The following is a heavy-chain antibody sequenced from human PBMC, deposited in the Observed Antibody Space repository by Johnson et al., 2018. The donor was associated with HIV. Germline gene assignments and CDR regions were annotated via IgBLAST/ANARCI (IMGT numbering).Heavy chain of an antibody. Sequence: QVQLVESGGGLAQPGGSLRLSCAASGFTFSSYGIHWVRKAPGKGLEWVSFIRYDGSNKYYADSVKGQFTISRDNSKNILYLQMNSLRAEDTAVYYCAKPYYDFWSGSSPPAGWGQGTLVTVSS. V-gene: IGHV3-30*02. D-gene: IGHD3-3*01. CDR2: IRYDGSNK. CDR3: AKPYYDFWSGSSPPAG. J-gene: IGHJ3*01. CDR1: GFTFSSYG.